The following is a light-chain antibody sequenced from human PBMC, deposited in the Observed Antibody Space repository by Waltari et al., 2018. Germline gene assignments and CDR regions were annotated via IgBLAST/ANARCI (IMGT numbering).Light chain of an antibody. J-gene: IGKJ4*01. CDR3: QQYNNWPLST. CDR2: GAS. CDR1: QSVSSN. V-gene: IGKV3-15*01. Sequence: EIVMTQSPATLSVSPGERATLSCRASQSVSSNLAWYQQKPGQAPRLLIYGASTRATGIPARFSGSGSGTEFTVTISSMQSEDFAVYYCQQYNNWPLSTFGGGTKVEIK.